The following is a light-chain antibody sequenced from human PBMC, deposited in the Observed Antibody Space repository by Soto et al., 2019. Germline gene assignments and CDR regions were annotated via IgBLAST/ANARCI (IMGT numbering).Light chain of an antibody. J-gene: IGLJ2*01. CDR2: ANT. CDR1: SSNIGAGYD. Sequence: QSVLTQPPSMSGAPGQGVTISCTGSSSNIGAGYDVHWYQQVPGTAPKLLIYANTNRPSGVPDRFSASKSGTSASLAISGLQAEDEADYFCQSYESSLSGRIFGGGTKLTGL. V-gene: IGLV1-40*01. CDR3: QSYESSLSGRI.